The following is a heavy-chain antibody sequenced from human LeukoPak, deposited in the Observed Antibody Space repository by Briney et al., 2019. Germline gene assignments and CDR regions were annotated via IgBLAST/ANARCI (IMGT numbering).Heavy chain of an antibody. V-gene: IGHV3-23*01. Sequence: PGGSLRLSCAASGFTSSSYAMSWVRQAPGKGLEWVSAISGSGGSTYYADSVKGRFTISRDNSKNTLYLQMNSLRAEDTAVYYCAKDRWSGMIYYYYYMDVWGKGTKVTVSS. J-gene: IGHJ6*03. CDR2: ISGSGGST. CDR1: GFTSSSYA. D-gene: IGHD3-22*01. CDR3: AKDRWSGMIYYYYYMDV.